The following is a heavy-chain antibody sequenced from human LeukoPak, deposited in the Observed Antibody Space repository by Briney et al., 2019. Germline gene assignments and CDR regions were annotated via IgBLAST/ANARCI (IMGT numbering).Heavy chain of an antibody. J-gene: IGHJ5*02. V-gene: IGHV4-4*09. CDR1: GGSISSYY. D-gene: IGHD1-20*01. CDR2: IHTSGST. Sequence: SETLSLTCTVSGGSISSYYWSWIRQPPGKGLEWIGNIHTSGSTNYNPSLKSRVTISVDTSKNQFSLKLSSVTAADTAVYYCARHESNNWILGGGGYNWFDPWGQGTLVTVSS. CDR3: ARHESNNWILGGGGYNWFDP.